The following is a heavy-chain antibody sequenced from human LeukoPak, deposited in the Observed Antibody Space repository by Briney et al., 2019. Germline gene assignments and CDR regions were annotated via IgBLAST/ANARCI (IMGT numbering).Heavy chain of an antibody. CDR2: IYYSGST. D-gene: IGHD1-20*01. Sequence: SETLSLTCTVSGGSISSYYWGWIRQPPGKGLEWIGYIYYSGSTNYNPSLKRRVTISVDTSKNQFSLKLSSVTAADTAVYYCARAVPYNWNPWWFDPWGQGTLVTVSS. CDR3: ARAVPYNWNPWWFDP. CDR1: GGSISSYY. J-gene: IGHJ5*02. V-gene: IGHV4-59*01.